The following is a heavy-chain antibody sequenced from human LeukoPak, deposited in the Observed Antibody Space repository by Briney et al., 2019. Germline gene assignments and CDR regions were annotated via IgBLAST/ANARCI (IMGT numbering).Heavy chain of an antibody. Sequence: GGSLRLSCAASGFTFSSYSMNWVRQAPGKGLEWVSYISSSSSTIYYADSVKGRFTISRDNSKNTLYLQMNSLRAEDTAVYYCASSKGGSSWSYYFDYWGQGTLVTVSS. J-gene: IGHJ4*02. CDR2: ISSSSSTI. D-gene: IGHD6-13*01. CDR1: GFTFSSYS. CDR3: ASSKGGSSWSYYFDY. V-gene: IGHV3-48*01.